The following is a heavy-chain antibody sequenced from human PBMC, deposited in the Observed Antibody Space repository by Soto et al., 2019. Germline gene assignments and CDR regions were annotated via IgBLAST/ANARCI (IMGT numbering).Heavy chain of an antibody. CDR1: GGSFSGYY. D-gene: IGHD3-10*01. CDR2: INHSGST. J-gene: IGHJ4*02. CDR3: ARDLGFGDY. Sequence: SETLSLTCAVYGGSFSGYYWSWIRQPPGKGLEWIGEINHSGSTNYNPSLKSRVTISVDTSKNQFSLKLSSVTAADTAVYYCARDLGFGDYWGQGTLVTVSS. V-gene: IGHV4-34*01.